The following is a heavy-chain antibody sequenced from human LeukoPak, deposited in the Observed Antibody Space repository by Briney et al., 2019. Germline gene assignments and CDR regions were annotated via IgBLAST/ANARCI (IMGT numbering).Heavy chain of an antibody. D-gene: IGHD6-13*01. CDR3: ARDLERVPSDAFDI. CDR2: ISAYNGNT. V-gene: IGHV1-18*01. Sequence: GASVKVSCKASGYTFTSYGISRVRQAPGQGLEWMGWISAYNGNTNYAQKLQGRVTMTTDTSTSTAYMELRSLRSDDTAVYYCARDLERVPSDAFDIWGQGTMVTVSS. CDR1: GYTFTSYG. J-gene: IGHJ3*02.